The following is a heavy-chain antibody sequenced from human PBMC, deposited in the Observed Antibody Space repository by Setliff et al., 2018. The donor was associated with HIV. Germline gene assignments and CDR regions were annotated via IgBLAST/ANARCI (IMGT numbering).Heavy chain of an antibody. J-gene: IGHJ4*02. CDR1: GFTFSSHW. Sequence: GGSLRLSCAASGFTFSSHWMSWIRQAPGKGPEWVANIKPDGSEKYYVDSVKGRFTISRDNTKNFLYLEMNSLRAEDTAVYYCAREEYTQYYFDYWGQGTLVTVSS. CDR3: AREEYTQYYFDY. D-gene: IGHD6-6*01. CDR2: IKPDGSEK. V-gene: IGHV3-7*01.